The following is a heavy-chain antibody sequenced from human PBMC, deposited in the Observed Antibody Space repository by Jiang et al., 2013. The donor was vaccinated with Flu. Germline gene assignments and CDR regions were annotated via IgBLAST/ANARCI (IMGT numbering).Heavy chain of an antibody. CDR1: GGFIEWLL. CDR3: ARYGWSTSSYPPFDF. D-gene: IGHD6-6*01. CDR2: MWHKGST. Sequence: LVKPSETLSLTCTVSGGFIEWLLLDLGPGRAPGKGLEWIGMMWHKGSTDYTPSLRSRVTISVDRSENNFSLRMDSVTAADTAVYYCARYGWSTSSYPPFDFWGQGILVTVS. J-gene: IGHJ4*02. V-gene: IGHV4-59*01.